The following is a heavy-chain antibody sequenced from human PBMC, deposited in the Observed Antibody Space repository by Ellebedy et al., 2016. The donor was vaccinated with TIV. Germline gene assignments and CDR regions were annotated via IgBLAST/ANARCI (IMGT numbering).Heavy chain of an antibody. D-gene: IGHD6-19*01. CDR3: ARQPRIAVATTQDLYYFDY. J-gene: IGHJ4*02. CDR1: GGSISSYY. V-gene: IGHV4-59*08. Sequence: MPSETLSLTCTVSGGSISSYYWSWIRQPPGKGLEWIGYIYYSGSTNYNPSLKSRVTISVDTSKNQFSLKLSSVTAADTAVYYCARQPRIAVATTQDLYYFDYWGQGTLVTVSS. CDR2: IYYSGST.